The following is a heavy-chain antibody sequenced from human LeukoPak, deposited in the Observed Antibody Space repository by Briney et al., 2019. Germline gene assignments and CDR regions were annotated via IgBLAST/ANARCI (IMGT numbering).Heavy chain of an antibody. V-gene: IGHV3-30*18. Sequence: GGSLRLSCAASGLTFSSYGMHWVRQAPGKGLEWVAIISYDGSNKYYADSVKGRFTISRDNSKNTLYLQMNSLRVDDTAVYYCAKQYGSGWYSFDYWGQGTLVTVSS. D-gene: IGHD6-19*01. CDR2: ISYDGSNK. J-gene: IGHJ4*02. CDR3: AKQYGSGWYSFDY. CDR1: GLTFSSYG.